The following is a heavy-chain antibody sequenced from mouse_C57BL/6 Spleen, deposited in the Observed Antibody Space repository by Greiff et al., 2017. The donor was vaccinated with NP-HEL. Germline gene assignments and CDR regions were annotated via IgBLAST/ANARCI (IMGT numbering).Heavy chain of an antibody. V-gene: IGHV1-69*01. CDR1: GYTFTSYW. CDR3: ARFGDYYGSSYVRYFDY. J-gene: IGHJ2*01. Sequence: VQLQQPGAELVMPGASVKLSCKASGYTFTSYWMHWVKQRPGQGLEWIGEIDPSDSYTNYNQKFKGKSTLTVDKSSSTAYMQLSSLTSEDSAVYYCARFGDYYGSSYVRYFDYWGQGTTLTVSS. CDR2: IDPSDSYT. D-gene: IGHD1-1*01.